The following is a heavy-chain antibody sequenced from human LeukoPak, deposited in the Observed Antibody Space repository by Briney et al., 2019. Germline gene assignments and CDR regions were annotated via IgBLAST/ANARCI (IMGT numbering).Heavy chain of an antibody. V-gene: IGHV3-21*01. CDR1: GLTFSTYS. Sequence: GGSLRLXCAASGLTFSTYSMNWVRQAPGEGLEWVSSISGPSSHIFYADSVKGRFTTSRDNAKNSLYLQMNSLRVDDTAVYYCVRGSSGDYEYWGQGVLVTVSS. J-gene: IGHJ4*02. D-gene: IGHD4-17*01. CDR3: VRGSSGDYEY. CDR2: ISGPSSHI.